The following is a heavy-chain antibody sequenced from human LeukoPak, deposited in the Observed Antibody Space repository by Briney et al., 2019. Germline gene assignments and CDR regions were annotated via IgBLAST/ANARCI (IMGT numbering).Heavy chain of an antibody. V-gene: IGHV1-3*01. CDR2: INAGNGNT. J-gene: IGHJ4*02. CDR3: ARNYYGSGSYYDFDY. CDR1: GYSFTSYA. Sequence: ASVKVSCKASGYSFTSYAMHWVRQAPGQRLEWMGWINAGNGNTKYSQKFQGRVTITRDTSASTAYMELSSLRSEDTAVYYCARNYYGSGSYYDFDYRGQGTLVTVS. D-gene: IGHD3-10*01.